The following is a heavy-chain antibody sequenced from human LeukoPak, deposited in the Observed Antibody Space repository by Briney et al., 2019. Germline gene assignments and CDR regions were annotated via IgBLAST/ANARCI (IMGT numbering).Heavy chain of an antibody. CDR1: GGSISSYY. V-gene: IGHV4-59*01. CDR3: ARAQRVVVACTIWFVP. J-gene: IGHJ5*02. D-gene: IGHD2-15*01. Sequence: SETLSLTCTVSGGSISSYYRSWIRQPPGKGLEWIGYIYYSGSTNYNPSLKSRVTISVDTSKNQFSLKLSSVTAADTAVYYCARAQRVVVACTIWFVPWALGTLVTVSS. CDR2: IYYSGST.